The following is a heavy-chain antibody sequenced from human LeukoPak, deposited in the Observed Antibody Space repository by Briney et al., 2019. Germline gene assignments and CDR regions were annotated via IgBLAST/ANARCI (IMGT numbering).Heavy chain of an antibody. Sequence: SETLSLTCTVSGGSISSYYWSWIRQPPGKGLEWIGYIYYSGSTNYNPSLESRVTMSVDMSRNQFSLKLSSVAAADTAVFYCARHLGPWGPGTLVTVSS. J-gene: IGHJ4*02. CDR3: ARHLGP. CDR1: GGSISSYY. CDR2: IYYSGST. V-gene: IGHV4-59*08. D-gene: IGHD1-26*01.